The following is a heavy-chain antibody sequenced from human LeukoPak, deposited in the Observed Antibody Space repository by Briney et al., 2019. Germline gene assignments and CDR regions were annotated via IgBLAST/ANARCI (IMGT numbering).Heavy chain of an antibody. CDR1: GFTFSSYW. D-gene: IGHD4-11*01. Sequence: GSLRLSCAASGFTFSSYWMSWVRQAPGKGLEWVANMDLDGSEKYYVDSVKGRFTISRDNAKNSLYLQMNSLRAEDTAVYYCAREDHSKYEYWGQGTLVTVSS. CDR2: MDLDGSEK. J-gene: IGHJ4*02. CDR3: AREDHSKYEY. V-gene: IGHV3-7*01.